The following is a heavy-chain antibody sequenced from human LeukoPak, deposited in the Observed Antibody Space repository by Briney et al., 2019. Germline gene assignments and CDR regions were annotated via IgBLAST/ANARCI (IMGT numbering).Heavy chain of an antibody. J-gene: IGHJ6*02. D-gene: IGHD2-2*02. CDR2: INHSGST. V-gene: IGHV4-34*01. CDR1: GGSFSGYY. CDR3: ASRLDCSSTSCHNYYYYGMDV. Sequence: SETLSLTCAVHGGSFSGYYWSWIRQPPGKGLEWIGEINHSGSTNYNPSLKSRVTISVDTSKNQFSLKLSSVTAADTAVYYCASRLDCSSTSCHNYYYYGMDVWGQGTTVTVSS.